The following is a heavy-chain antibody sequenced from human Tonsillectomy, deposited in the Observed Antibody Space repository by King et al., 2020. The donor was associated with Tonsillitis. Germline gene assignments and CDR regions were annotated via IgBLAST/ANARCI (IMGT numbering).Heavy chain of an antibody. J-gene: IGHJ4*02. CDR2: ISWNSGSI. CDR3: AKGARLGAGLDY. Sequence: EVQLVESGGGLVQPGRSLSLSCAASGFTFDDYVLHWVRHAPGKGLEWVSGISWNSGSIGYADSVKGRFTISRDNAKNSLYLQMNSLIAEDTALYYCAKGARLGAGLDYWGQGTLVTVSS. D-gene: IGHD1-26*01. CDR1: GFTFDDYV. V-gene: IGHV3-9*01.